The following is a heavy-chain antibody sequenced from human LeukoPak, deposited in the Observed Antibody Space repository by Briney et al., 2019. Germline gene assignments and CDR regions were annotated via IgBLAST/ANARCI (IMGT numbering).Heavy chain of an antibody. D-gene: IGHD2-21*02. CDR2: IYYSGST. CDR3: ARETAMSGRSFDI. Sequence: SETLSLTCTVSGGSISSYYWSWIRQPPGKGLEWIGYIYYSGSTNYNPSLKSRVTISVDTSKNQFSLKLSSVTAADTAVYYCARETAMSGRSFDIWGQGTMV. V-gene: IGHV4-59*12. J-gene: IGHJ3*02. CDR1: GGSISSYY.